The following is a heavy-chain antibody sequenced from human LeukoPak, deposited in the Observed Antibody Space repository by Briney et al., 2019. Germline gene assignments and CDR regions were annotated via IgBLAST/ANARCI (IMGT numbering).Heavy chain of an antibody. V-gene: IGHV4-59*01. CDR1: RGSISSYY. J-gene: IGHJ5*02. Sequence: PSETLSLTCTVSRGSISSYYWSWIRPPPGKGLEWIGHVYYSRGTNHNPPLQCRVTIPAPTSKNQSPLMLSSVTSAVTAVHYCATLSYYYDSSGYYSNWFDPWGQGTLVTVSS. D-gene: IGHD3-22*01. CDR3: ATLSYYYDSSGYYSNWFDP. CDR2: VYYSRGT.